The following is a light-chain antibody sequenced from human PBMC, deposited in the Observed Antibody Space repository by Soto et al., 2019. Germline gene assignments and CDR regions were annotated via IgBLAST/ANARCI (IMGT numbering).Light chain of an antibody. J-gene: IGLJ1*01. CDR2: DVS. V-gene: IGLV2-14*01. CDR3: SSYTRSSTLYV. Sequence: QSVLTQPDSVSGSPLQSITISCTGTSSDVGGYNYVSWYQQHPGKAPKLMIYDVSNRPSGVSNRFSGSKSGNTASLTISGLQAEDEADYYCSSYTRSSTLYVFGTGTKVTVL. CDR1: SSDVGGYNY.